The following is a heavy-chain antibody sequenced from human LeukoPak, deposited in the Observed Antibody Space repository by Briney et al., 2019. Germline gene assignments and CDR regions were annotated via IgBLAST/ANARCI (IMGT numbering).Heavy chain of an antibody. CDR1: GYTFTSYD. D-gene: IGHD3-22*01. CDR3: ARVYYDSSGYYGFDY. CDR2: MNPNSGNT. V-gene: IGHV1-8*01. J-gene: IGHJ4*02. Sequence: ASVKVSCKASGYTFTSYDINWVRQATGQGLEWMGWMNPNSGNTGYAQKFQGRVTMTRNTSISTAYMELGSLRSEDTAVYYCARVYYDSSGYYGFDYWGQGTLVPVSS.